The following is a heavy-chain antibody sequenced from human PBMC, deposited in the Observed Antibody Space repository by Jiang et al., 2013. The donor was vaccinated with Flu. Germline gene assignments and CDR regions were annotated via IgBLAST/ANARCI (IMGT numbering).Heavy chain of an antibody. CDR1: GDSVSSNSAA. CDR3: ARGSVGPAATNYYYYYYMDV. D-gene: IGHD2-2*01. J-gene: IGHJ6*03. V-gene: IGHV6-1*01. CDR2: TYYRSKWYN. Sequence: QTLSLTCAISGDSVSSNSAAWNWIRQSPSRGLEWLGRTYYRSKWYNDYAVSVKSRITINPDTSKNQFSLQLNSVTPEDTAVYYCARGSVGPAATNYYYYYYMDVWGKGTTVTVPS.